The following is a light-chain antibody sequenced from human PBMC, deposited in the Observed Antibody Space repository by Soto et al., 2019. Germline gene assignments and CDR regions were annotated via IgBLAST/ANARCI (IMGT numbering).Light chain of an antibody. V-gene: IGKV3-20*01. Sequence: EIVLTQSPGTLSLSPGERATLSSTASQSVSSGYLAWVQPKPGQPPRLLIYNASTRATGIPDRVSGSGSGTDFTLKINRLEHEDFAVYYCQQYGSSPWTFGQGTKVEIK. CDR3: QQYGSSPWT. J-gene: IGKJ1*01. CDR1: QSVSSGY. CDR2: NAS.